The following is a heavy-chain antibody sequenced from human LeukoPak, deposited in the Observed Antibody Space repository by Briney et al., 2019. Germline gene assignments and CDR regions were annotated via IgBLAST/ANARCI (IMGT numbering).Heavy chain of an antibody. CDR1: GYTFTSYG. D-gene: IGHD3-10*01. CDR2: ISAYNGNT. CDR3: ARDLTVDYYGSGNRPWYPDY. V-gene: IGHV1-18*01. J-gene: IGHJ4*02. Sequence: ASVKVSCKASGYTFTSYGISWVRQAPGQGLEWMGWISAYNGNTNYAQKLQGRVTMTTDTSTSTAYMELRSLRSDDTAVYYCARDLTVDYYGSGNRPWYPDYWGQGTLVTVSP.